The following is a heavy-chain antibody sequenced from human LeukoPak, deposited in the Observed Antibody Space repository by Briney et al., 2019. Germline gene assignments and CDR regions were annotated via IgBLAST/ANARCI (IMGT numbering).Heavy chain of an antibody. Sequence: GRSLRLSCAASGFTFSSYAMHWVRQAPGKGLEWVAVISYDGSNKYYADSVKGRFTISRGNSKNTLYLQMNSLRAEDTAVYYCARATDSSGYYFDYWGQGTLVTVSS. D-gene: IGHD3-22*01. CDR3: ARATDSSGYYFDY. V-gene: IGHV3-30*04. CDR1: GFTFSSYA. CDR2: ISYDGSNK. J-gene: IGHJ4*02.